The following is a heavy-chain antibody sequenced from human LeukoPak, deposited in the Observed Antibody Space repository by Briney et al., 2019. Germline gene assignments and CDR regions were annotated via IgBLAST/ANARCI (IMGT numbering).Heavy chain of an antibody. D-gene: IGHD2/OR15-2a*01. J-gene: IGHJ4*02. CDR2: ISHIGSI. CDR1: GGSFSSYY. Sequence: PSETLSLTCTVSGGSFSSYYWSWIRQPPGKGLEWIAYISHIGSINYNPSLKSRVTISLDTSKNQFSLKLSSVTAADTAVYYCAGHHPRNTVDFWGQGTLVTVSS. CDR3: AGHHPRNTVDF. V-gene: IGHV4-59*08.